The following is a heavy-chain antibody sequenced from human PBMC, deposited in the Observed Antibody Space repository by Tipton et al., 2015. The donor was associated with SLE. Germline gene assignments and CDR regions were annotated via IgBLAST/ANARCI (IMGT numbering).Heavy chain of an antibody. J-gene: IGHJ4*02. CDR1: GGSIGSRSHY. Sequence: TLSLTCTVSGGSIGSRSHYWGWIRQIPGKGLEWIGSIYFGGSTNYNPSLQSRVATSLGPSKNQFSLKLKSVTAADTAVYFCARAMAWTGDPLHFDYWGQGSLVTVSS. CDR3: ARAMAWTGDPLHFDY. D-gene: IGHD3/OR15-3a*01. V-gene: IGHV4-39*07. CDR2: IYFGGST.